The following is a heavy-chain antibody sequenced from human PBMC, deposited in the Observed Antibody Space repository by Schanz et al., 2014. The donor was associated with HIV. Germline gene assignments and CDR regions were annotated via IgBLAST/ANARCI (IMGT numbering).Heavy chain of an antibody. CDR3: ARDAYYDILTGLNYYYGMDV. J-gene: IGHJ6*02. D-gene: IGHD3-9*01. V-gene: IGHV3-11*01. Sequence: QVQLVESGGGLVKPGGSLRLSCAASGFTFSDYYMSWIRQAPGKGLEWVSYISSSGSTKYNADSVKGRFTISRDNAKNSRYLQMNSLRAEDTAVYYCARDAYYDILTGLNYYYGMDVWGQGTTVTVSS. CDR1: GFTFSDYY. CDR2: ISSSGSTK.